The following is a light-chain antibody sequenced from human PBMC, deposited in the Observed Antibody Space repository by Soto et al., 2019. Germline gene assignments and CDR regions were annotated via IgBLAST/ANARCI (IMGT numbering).Light chain of an antibody. CDR2: WAS. V-gene: IGKV4-1*01. CDR1: QSVLYTSNSQNY. J-gene: IGKJ2*01. CDR3: QQYYSTPYT. Sequence: DIVMTQSPDSLAVSLGERATINCKSSQSVLYTSNSQNYLAWYQQKPGQPPKLLIYWASTRESGVPDRFSGSGSRTDFTLTISSLQAEDVAVYYCQQYYSTPYTFGQGTKLEIK.